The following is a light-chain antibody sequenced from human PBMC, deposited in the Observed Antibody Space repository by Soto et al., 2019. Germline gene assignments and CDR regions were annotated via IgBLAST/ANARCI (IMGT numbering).Light chain of an antibody. CDR1: QSVSSSY. Sequence: VLTESPGTMSLSPGERATLSCRSSQSVSSSYLAWYQQKPGQTPRLLIHGVSSRATGIPDRFSGSGSGTDFTLTISNLHAEDVAVYHCQQYHSNPELTFGGGTKVDIK. V-gene: IGKV3-20*01. J-gene: IGKJ4*01. CDR2: GVS. CDR3: QQYHSNPELT.